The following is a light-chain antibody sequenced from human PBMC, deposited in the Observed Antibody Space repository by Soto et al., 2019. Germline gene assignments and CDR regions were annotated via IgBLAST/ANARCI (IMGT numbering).Light chain of an antibody. CDR3: AAWDDRLSSYV. CDR1: SSNIGSNT. V-gene: IGLV1-44*01. J-gene: IGLJ1*01. Sequence: QSVLTQPPSASGTPGQRVTISCSGCSSNIGSNTVNWYQQLPGTAPKLLIYSNNQRPSGVPDRFSGSKSGTSASLAISGLQSEDEVDYYCAAWDDRLSSYVFGTGTKVTVL. CDR2: SNN.